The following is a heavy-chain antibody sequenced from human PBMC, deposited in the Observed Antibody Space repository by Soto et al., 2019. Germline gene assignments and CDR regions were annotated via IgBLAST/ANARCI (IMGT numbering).Heavy chain of an antibody. Sequence: PSETLSLTCAVSGGSISSSNWWSWVRQPPGKGLEWIGSIYYSGSTYYNPSLKSRVTISVDTSKNQFSLKLSSVTAADTAVYYCARNNYDKDGYYFDYWGQGTLVTVSS. V-gene: IGHV4-39*01. D-gene: IGHD3-22*01. CDR2: IYYSGST. CDR1: GGSISSSNW. J-gene: IGHJ4*02. CDR3: ARNNYDKDGYYFDY.